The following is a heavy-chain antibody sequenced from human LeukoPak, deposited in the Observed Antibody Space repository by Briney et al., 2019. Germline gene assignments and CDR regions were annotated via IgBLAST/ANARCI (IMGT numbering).Heavy chain of an antibody. Sequence: GGSLRLSYAASGFTFSSYWMNWVRQAPGKGLEWVAKINQDGSEKYYVDSVKGRFTISRDNAKNSLYLQMNSLRAEDTAVYYCARGAYCSSTRCLDYWGQGTLVTVSS. CDR3: ARGAYCSSTRCLDY. V-gene: IGHV3-7*05. D-gene: IGHD2-2*01. CDR2: INQDGSEK. J-gene: IGHJ4*02. CDR1: GFTFSSYW.